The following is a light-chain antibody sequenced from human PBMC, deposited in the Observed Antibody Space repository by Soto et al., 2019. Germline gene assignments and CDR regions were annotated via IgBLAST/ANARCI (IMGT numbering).Light chain of an antibody. CDR1: QSVSSN. V-gene: IGKV3-15*01. J-gene: IGKJ4*01. CDR3: QQYKNWPPLT. CDR2: GAS. Sequence: EIVMTQSPDTLSVSPGERATLSCRASQSVSSNLAWYQHKPGQAPRLLIYGASTRATGIPARFSGSGSGTEFTLTISSLQSEDFALYYCQQYKNWPPLTFGGGTRVEIK.